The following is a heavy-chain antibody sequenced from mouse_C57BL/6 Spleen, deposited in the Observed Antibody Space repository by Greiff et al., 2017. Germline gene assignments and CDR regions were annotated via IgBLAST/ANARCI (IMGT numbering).Heavy chain of an antibody. CDR2: FSSVGSFT. Sequence: EVRLVESGGDLLKPGGSLKLPCAVSGSTSSSYGMSWVRQTLDKRLEGVATFSSVGSFTSYPDSVKGRFSISRDNAKNALYLQMSSMKSEDTSMYYCARQENYGSIYYYAMDYWGQGTSVTVSS. CDR1: GSTSSSYG. J-gene: IGHJ4*01. CDR3: ARQENYGSIYYYAMDY. V-gene: IGHV5-6*01. D-gene: IGHD1-1*01.